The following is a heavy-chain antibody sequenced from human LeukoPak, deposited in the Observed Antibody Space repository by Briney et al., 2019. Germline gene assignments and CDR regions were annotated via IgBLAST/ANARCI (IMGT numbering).Heavy chain of an antibody. V-gene: IGHV3-30*03. CDR1: GFTFSSYG. Sequence: GGSLRLSCAASGFTFSSYGMHWVRQAPGKGLEWVAVISYDGSNKYYADSVKGRFTISRDNPKNTLYLQMNSLRSEDTAVYYCARVNPLENLSGYDPYFDYWGQGTLVTVSS. J-gene: IGHJ4*02. D-gene: IGHD5-12*01. CDR3: ARVNPLENLSGYDPYFDY. CDR2: ISYDGSNK.